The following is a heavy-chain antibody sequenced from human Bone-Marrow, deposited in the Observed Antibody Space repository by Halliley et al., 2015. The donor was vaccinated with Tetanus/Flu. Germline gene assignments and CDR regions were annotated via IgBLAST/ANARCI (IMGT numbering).Heavy chain of an antibody. J-gene: IGHJ5*02. D-gene: IGHD2-2*03. CDR2: INGDGGST. CDR3: ATHQGWILNWIDT. V-gene: IGHV3-43*02. Sequence: LEWVSIINGDGGSTSYADSVKGRFTISRDNSKNSLYLQMTGLRADDSALYYCATHQGWILNWIDTRGQGTLVTVSS.